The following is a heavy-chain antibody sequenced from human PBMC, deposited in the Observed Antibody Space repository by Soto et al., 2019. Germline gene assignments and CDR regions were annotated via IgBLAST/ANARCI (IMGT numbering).Heavy chain of an antibody. D-gene: IGHD7-27*01. V-gene: IGHV3-21*01. Sequence: PGGSLRLSCAASGFTFSSYSMNWVRQAPGKGLEWVSSISSSSSYIYYADSVKGRFTISRDNAKNSLYLQMNSLRAEDTAVYYCAREPLGVAVRWIFDYWGQGTLVTVSS. CDR2: ISSSSSYI. J-gene: IGHJ4*02. CDR1: GFTFSSYS. CDR3: AREPLGVAVRWIFDY.